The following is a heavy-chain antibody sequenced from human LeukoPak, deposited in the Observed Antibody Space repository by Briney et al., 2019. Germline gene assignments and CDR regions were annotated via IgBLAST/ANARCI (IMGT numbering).Heavy chain of an antibody. CDR1: GFAFNNFE. V-gene: IGHV3-48*03. Sequence: GGSLRLSCVASGFAFNNFEMNWVRQAPGKGLEWISYISNSGNKIYYADSVKGRFTISRDNAKNSLYLQMNSLRAEDTAVYYCARAGSSSGPYYFDYWGQGTLVTVSS. CDR3: ARAGSSSGPYYFDY. J-gene: IGHJ4*02. CDR2: ISNSGNKI. D-gene: IGHD6-19*01.